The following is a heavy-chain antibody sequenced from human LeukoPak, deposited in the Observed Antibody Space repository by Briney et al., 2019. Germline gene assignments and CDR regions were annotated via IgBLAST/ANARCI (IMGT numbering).Heavy chain of an antibody. CDR3: ARQVARGVPRLYYYYYMDV. J-gene: IGHJ6*03. Sequence: SETLSLTCAVYGGSFSGYYWSWVRQPPGKGLEWIGEINHSGSTNYNPSLKSRVTISVDTSKNQFSLKLSSVTAADTAVYYCARQVARGVPRLYYYYYMDVWGKGTTVTISS. CDR1: GGSFSGYY. V-gene: IGHV4-34*01. D-gene: IGHD3-10*01. CDR2: INHSGST.